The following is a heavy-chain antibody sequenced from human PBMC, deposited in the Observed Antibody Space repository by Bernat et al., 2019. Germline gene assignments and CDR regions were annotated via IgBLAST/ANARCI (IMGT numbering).Heavy chain of an antibody. Sequence: QVQLVESGGGVVQPGGSLRLSCAASGFTFSSYGMHWVRQAPGKGLEWVAFIRYDGSNKYYADSVKGRFTISRDNSKNTLYLQMNSLRADDTAVYYCAKDSSYMKVAGREEYYFDYWGQGTLVTVSS. CDR1: GFTFSSYG. V-gene: IGHV3-30*02. CDR2: IRYDGSNK. J-gene: IGHJ4*02. D-gene: IGHD6-19*01. CDR3: AKDSSYMKVAGREEYYFDY.